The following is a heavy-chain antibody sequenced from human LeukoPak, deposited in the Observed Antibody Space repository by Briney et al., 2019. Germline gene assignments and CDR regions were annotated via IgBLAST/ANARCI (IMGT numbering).Heavy chain of an antibody. CDR2: IYYSGST. J-gene: IGHJ4*02. Sequence: PSETLSLTCTVSGGSINSSSYYWGWIRQPPGKGLEWIGSIYYSGSTYYNPSLKSRVTISVDSSKNQFSLKLSSVTAADTAVYYCARGVPEYDYWGQGTLVTVSS. CDR3: ARGVPEYDY. CDR1: GGSINSSSYY. D-gene: IGHD1-14*01. V-gene: IGHV4-39*07.